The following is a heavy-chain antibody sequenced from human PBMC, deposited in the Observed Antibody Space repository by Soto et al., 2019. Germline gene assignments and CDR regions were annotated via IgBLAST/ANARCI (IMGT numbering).Heavy chain of an antibody. Sequence: EVQLVESGGGLVQPGASLRLSCAASGFTVSSNYMSWVRQAPGKGLEWVSIIYSGGSTYYADSVKGRITISRDNSKNTLYLQMNSLRAEDTAVYYCARESIVGATNTFDYWGQGTLVTVSS. J-gene: IGHJ4*02. CDR1: GFTVSSNY. D-gene: IGHD1-26*01. CDR3: ARESIVGATNTFDY. V-gene: IGHV3-66*01. CDR2: IYSGGST.